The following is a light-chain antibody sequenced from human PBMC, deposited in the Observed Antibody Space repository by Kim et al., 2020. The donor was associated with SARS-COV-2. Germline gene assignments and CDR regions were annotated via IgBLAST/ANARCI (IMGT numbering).Light chain of an antibody. Sequence: GRRAEVPCGGNKMGRKSVEWDQQKPGQAPVLVIYYHSDRASGIPERYSGSNSGNTATLTISRVEARDEADYYCQVWDSSSDHPVFGGGTQLTVL. CDR3: QVWDSSSDHPV. CDR2: YHS. CDR1: KMGRKS. V-gene: IGLV3-21*04. J-gene: IGLJ2*01.